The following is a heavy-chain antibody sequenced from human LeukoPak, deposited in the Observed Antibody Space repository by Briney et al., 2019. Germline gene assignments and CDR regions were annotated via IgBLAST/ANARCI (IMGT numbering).Heavy chain of an antibody. CDR3: ASKNDYYDSSEKRGFDI. Sequence: RPGGSLRLSCAASGFTFSSYEMNWVRQAPGKGLEWVSYISSSGSTIYYADSVKGRFTISRDNAKNSLYLQMNSLRAEDTAVYYCASKNDYYDSSEKRGFDIWGQGTMVTVSS. CDR1: GFTFSSYE. V-gene: IGHV3-48*03. CDR2: ISSSGSTI. J-gene: IGHJ3*02. D-gene: IGHD3-22*01.